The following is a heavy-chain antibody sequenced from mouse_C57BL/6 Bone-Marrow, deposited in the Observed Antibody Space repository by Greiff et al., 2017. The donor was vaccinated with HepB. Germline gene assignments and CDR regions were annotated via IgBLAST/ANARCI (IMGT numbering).Heavy chain of an antibody. CDR3: AISTAQAPFAY. D-gene: IGHD3-2*02. CDR1: GYTFTSYW. CDR2: IHPSDSDT. V-gene: IGHV1-74*01. J-gene: IGHJ3*01. Sequence: QVQLQQPGAELVKPGASVKVSCKASGYTFTSYWMHWVKQRPGQGLEWIGRIHPSDSDTNYNQKFKGKATLTVDKSSSTAYMQLSSRTSEDSAVYYCAISTAQAPFAYWGQGTLVTVSA.